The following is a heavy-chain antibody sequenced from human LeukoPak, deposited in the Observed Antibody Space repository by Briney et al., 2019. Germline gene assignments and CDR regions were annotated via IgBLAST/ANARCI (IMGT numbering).Heavy chain of an antibody. V-gene: IGHV4-59*01. CDR1: GGSISSYY. Sequence: SETLSLTCTVSGGSISSYYWSWIRQPPGKGLEWIGYIYYSGSTNYNPSLKSRVTISVDTSKNQFSQKLSSVTAADTAVYYCARGRHYYDSSGLFDYWGQGTLVTVSS. J-gene: IGHJ4*02. D-gene: IGHD3-22*01. CDR2: IYYSGST. CDR3: ARGRHYYDSSGLFDY.